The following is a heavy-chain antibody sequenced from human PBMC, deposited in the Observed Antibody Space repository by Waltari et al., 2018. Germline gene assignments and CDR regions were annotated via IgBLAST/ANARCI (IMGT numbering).Heavy chain of an antibody. CDR3: ARDLDTAIPNAFDI. V-gene: IGHV4-59*11. J-gene: IGHJ3*02. D-gene: IGHD5-18*01. CDR1: GGSLSSHY. CDR2: IYYSGST. Sequence: QVQLQESGPGLVKPSETLSLTCTVSGGSLSSHYWSWIRQPPGKGLEWIGYIYYSGSTNYNPSLKSRVTISVDTSKNQFSLKLSSVTAADTAVYYCARDLDTAIPNAFDIWGQGTMVTVSS.